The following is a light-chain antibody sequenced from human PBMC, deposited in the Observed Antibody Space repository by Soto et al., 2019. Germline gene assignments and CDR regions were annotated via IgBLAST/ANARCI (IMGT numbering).Light chain of an antibody. J-gene: IGLJ2*01. V-gene: IGLV1-36*01. Sequence: QSVLTQPPSVSEAPRQRVTISCSGSSSNIGNNAVNWYQQLPGKAPKLLIYYDDLRPSGVSDRFSGSKSGTSASLAISGLQSEDEADYYCAAWDDSLNGVVFGGGTKLIVL. CDR1: SSNIGNNA. CDR2: YDD. CDR3: AAWDDSLNGVV.